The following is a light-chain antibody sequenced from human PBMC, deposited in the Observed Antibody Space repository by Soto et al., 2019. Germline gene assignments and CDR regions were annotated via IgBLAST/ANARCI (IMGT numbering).Light chain of an antibody. CDR3: QQYGTSPRT. J-gene: IGKJ1*01. V-gene: IGKV3-20*01. CDR2: GAS. CDR1: QSIFSNY. Sequence: EVMLTQSPGTLSLSPGERATLSCRASQSIFSNYLAWYQQKSGQAPRLLIYGASNRATGIPDRFSGSGSGTDFTLTISRLEPEDFEVYYCQQYGTSPRTFGQGTKVEFK.